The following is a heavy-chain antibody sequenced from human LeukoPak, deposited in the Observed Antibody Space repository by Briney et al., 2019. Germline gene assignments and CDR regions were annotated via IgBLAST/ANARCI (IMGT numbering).Heavy chain of an antibody. CDR2: INHSGST. J-gene: IGHJ6*03. V-gene: IGHV4-34*01. D-gene: IGHD3-10*01. Sequence: SETLSLTCAVYGGSFSGYYWSWTRQPPGKGLEWIGEINHSGSTNYNPSLKSRVTISVDTSKNQFSLKLSSVTAADTAVYYCARSMVRGLIPYYYYMDVWGKGTTVTVSS. CDR3: ARSMVRGLIPYYYYMDV. CDR1: GGSFSGYY.